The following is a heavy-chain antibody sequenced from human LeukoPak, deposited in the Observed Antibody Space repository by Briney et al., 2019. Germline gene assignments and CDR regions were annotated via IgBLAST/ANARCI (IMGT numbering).Heavy chain of an antibody. Sequence: ASVKVSCKASGYIFASYRISWVRQAPGQGLEWMGWISGYNGDTNYAQKLQGRVTMTTDTSTSTAYMELRSLRSDDTAVYYCARFQDSDKLRYYYQYGMDVWGQGTTVTVSS. CDR1: GYIFASYR. CDR2: ISGYNGDT. D-gene: IGHD1-26*01. V-gene: IGHV1-18*01. J-gene: IGHJ6*02. CDR3: ARFQDSDKLRYYYQYGMDV.